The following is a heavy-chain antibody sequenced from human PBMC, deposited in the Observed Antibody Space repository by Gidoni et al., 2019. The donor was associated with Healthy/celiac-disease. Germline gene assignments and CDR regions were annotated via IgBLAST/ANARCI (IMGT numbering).Heavy chain of an antibody. CDR2: IIPIFGTA. J-gene: IGHJ6*02. CDR3: ARVTGGYYDFWSGFYGMDV. CDR1: GATFTSYA. Sequence: QVQLVQSGAEVKKPGSPVKVSCKASGATFTSYALSWVRQAPGQGLEWIGGIIPIFGTATYAQKFQGRVTITADESTSTAYMELSSLRSEDTAVYYCARVTGGYYDFWSGFYGMDVWGQGTTVTVSS. D-gene: IGHD3-3*01. V-gene: IGHV1-69*01.